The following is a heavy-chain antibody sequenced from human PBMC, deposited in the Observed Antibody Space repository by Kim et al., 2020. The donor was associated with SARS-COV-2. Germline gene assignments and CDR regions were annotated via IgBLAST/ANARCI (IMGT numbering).Heavy chain of an antibody. Sequence: FQGRVTITADKSTSTAYMELSSLRSEDTAVYYCARASVNYYDSSGYYFDYWGQGTLVTVSS. CDR3: ARASVNYYDSSGYYFDY. D-gene: IGHD3-22*01. V-gene: IGHV1-69*04. J-gene: IGHJ4*02.